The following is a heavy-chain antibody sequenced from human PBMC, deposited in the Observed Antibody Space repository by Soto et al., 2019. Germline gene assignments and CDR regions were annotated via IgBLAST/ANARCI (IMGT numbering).Heavy chain of an antibody. J-gene: IGHJ6*02. CDR3: ARDRVLRGPNDYYYVMDV. Sequence: GGSLRLSCAASGFTFSSYAMHWVRQAPGKGLEWVAVISYDGSNKYYADSVKGRFTISRDNSKNTLYLQMNSLRAEDTAVYYCARDRVLRGPNDYYYVMDVCGQGTTVTVSS. D-gene: IGHD3-10*01. CDR1: GFTFSSYA. V-gene: IGHV3-30-3*01. CDR2: ISYDGSNK.